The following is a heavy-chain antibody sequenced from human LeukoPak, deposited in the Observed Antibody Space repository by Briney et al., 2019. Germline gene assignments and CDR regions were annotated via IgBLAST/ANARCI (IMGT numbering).Heavy chain of an antibody. V-gene: IGHV3-7*01. CDR3: AKPRGSLVVPAARAYPDY. CDR1: GFTFSSYW. D-gene: IGHD2-2*01. Sequence: GGSLRLSCAASGFTFSSYWMSWVRQAPGKGLEWVANIKQDGSEKYYVDSVKGRFTISRDNSKNTLYLQMNSLRAEDTAVYYCAKPRGSLVVPAARAYPDYWGQGTLVTVSS. J-gene: IGHJ4*02. CDR2: IKQDGSEK.